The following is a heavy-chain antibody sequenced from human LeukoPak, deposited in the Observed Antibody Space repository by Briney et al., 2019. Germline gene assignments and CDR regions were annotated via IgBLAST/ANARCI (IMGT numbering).Heavy chain of an antibody. CDR2: IYSGGST. D-gene: IGHD6-19*01. CDR3: ARSSGWVSNSAAFDY. V-gene: IGHV3-53*01. CDR1: GFTVSSNY. Sequence: GGSLRLSCAASGFTVSSNYMSWVRQAPGKGLEWVSVIYSGGSTYYADSVKGRFTISRDNSKNTLYLQMNSLRAEDTAVYYCARSSGWVSNSAAFDYWGQGTLVTVSS. J-gene: IGHJ4*02.